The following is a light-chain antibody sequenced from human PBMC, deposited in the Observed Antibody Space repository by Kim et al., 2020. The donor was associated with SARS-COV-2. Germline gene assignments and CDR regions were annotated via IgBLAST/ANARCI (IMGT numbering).Light chain of an antibody. CDR3: AIYMPYRPYV. CDR2: AVN. Sequence: QSALTQPASVSGFPGQSITISCTGSHSEDGVYDSVSWYQQHPGKAPKLLIFAVNRRHSGVSLRFSGSQSGNTVSLTISGLQPDDEADYYCAIYMPYRPYVFGPGTKVTVL. J-gene: IGLJ1*01. CDR1: HSEDGVYDS. V-gene: IGLV2-14*03.